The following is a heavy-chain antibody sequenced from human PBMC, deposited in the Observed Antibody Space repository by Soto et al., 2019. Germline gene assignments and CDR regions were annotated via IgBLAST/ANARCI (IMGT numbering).Heavy chain of an antibody. CDR3: ARGGGSGYDILTGYYTY. CDR1: GFTFSSYD. Sequence: GGSLRLSCAASGFTFSSYDMHWVRQATGKGLEWVSAIGTAGDTYYPGSVKGRFTISRENAKNSLYLQMNSLRAEDTAVYYCARGGGSGYDILTGYYTYWGQGTLVTVSS. D-gene: IGHD3-9*01. V-gene: IGHV3-13*01. J-gene: IGHJ4*02. CDR2: IGTAGDT.